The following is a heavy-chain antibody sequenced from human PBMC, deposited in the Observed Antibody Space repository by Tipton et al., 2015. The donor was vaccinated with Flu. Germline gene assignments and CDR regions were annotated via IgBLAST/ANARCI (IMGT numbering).Heavy chain of an antibody. V-gene: IGHV3-23*01. Sequence: SLRLSCTASGFTFGDYAMSWVRQTPGKGLEWVASVTGSGGTTYYADSVKGRFTISRDNSKNTLDLQMNSLRAEDTAIYYCAKDWYTIGYFDLWGRGTLVTVSS. J-gene: IGHJ2*01. CDR2: VTGSGGTT. CDR3: AKDWYTIGYFDL. CDR1: GFTFGDYA. D-gene: IGHD3-9*01.